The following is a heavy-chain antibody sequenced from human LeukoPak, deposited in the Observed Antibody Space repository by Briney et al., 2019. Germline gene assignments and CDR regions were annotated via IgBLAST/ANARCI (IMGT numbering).Heavy chain of an antibody. J-gene: IGHJ4*02. CDR3: AKRGTTLTTADS. D-gene: IGHD4-11*01. V-gene: IGHV3-23*01. CDR2: INGNGAAT. Sequence: GGSLRLSCAGAGFRFSNYAFTWVRQAPGKGLEWVSAINGNGAATYYAESVKSRFTISRDNSKNTVFLQMNSLTPEDTAIYYCAKRGTTLTTADSWGQGTLVTVSS. CDR1: GFRFSNYA.